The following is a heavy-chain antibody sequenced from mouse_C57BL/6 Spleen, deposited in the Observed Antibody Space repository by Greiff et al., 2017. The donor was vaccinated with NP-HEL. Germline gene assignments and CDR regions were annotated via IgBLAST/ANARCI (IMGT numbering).Heavy chain of an antibody. V-gene: IGHV5-6*01. CDR3: ASGYYGSSYYYAMDY. CDR2: ISSGGSYT. Sequence: EVKVVESGGDLVKPGGSLKLSCAASGFTFSSYGMSWVRQTPDKRLEWVATISSGGSYTYYPDSVKGRFTISRDNAKNTLYLQMSSLKSEDTAMYYCASGYYGSSYYYAMDYWGQGTSVTVSS. D-gene: IGHD1-1*01. CDR1: GFTFSSYG. J-gene: IGHJ4*01.